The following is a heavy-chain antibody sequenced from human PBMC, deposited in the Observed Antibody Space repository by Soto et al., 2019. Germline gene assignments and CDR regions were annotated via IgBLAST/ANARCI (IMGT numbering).Heavy chain of an antibody. CDR2: IYYSGST. D-gene: IGHD6-13*01. Sequence: SETLSLTCTVAGGSISSSSYYWGWIRQPPGKGLEWIGSIYYSGSTYYNPSLKSRVTISVDTSKNQFSLKLSSVTAADTAVYYCATTPAAGTDYWGQGNLVTVSS. J-gene: IGHJ4*02. CDR3: ATTPAAGTDY. CDR1: GGSISSSSYY. V-gene: IGHV4-39*01.